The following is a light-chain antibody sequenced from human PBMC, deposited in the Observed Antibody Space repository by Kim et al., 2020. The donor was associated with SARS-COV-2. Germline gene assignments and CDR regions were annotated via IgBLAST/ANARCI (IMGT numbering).Light chain of an antibody. V-gene: IGLV2-11*01. CDR1: SSDVVGYNS. CDR3: CSYAGSNTWV. CDR2: DVN. Sequence: GQSSTISFTGTSSDVVGYNSFSWYQQHPGKAPKLMIYDVNKRPSGVPDRFSGSKSGNTASLTISGLQAEDEADYSCCSYAGSNTWVFGGGTQLTVL. J-gene: IGLJ3*02.